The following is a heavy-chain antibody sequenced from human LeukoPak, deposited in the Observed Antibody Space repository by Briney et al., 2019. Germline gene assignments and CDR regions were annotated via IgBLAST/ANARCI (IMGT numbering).Heavy chain of an antibody. Sequence: GGSLRLSCAPSGFTFSSHAMHWVRQAPGKGLEWVAVISYDGSNKYYADSVKGRFTISRDNSKNTLYLQMNSLRAEDTAVYYCARVSKMGSPFDYWGQGTLVTVSS. CDR3: ARVSKMGSPFDY. J-gene: IGHJ4*02. D-gene: IGHD5-24*01. CDR2: ISYDGSNK. CDR1: GFTFSSHA. V-gene: IGHV3-30-3*01.